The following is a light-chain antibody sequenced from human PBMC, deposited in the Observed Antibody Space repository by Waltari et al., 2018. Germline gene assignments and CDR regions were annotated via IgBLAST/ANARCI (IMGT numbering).Light chain of an antibody. J-gene: IGLJ3*02. Sequence: QSALTQPASVSGSPGQSITISCTGISSDIGAYNLVSWYQQHPGKAPKVIIYGVTERPSGVSDRFSGSKSANTASLTISGLQAEDEADYYCCSYADGTTSVFGGGTKVTVL. CDR1: SSDIGAYNL. CDR3: CSYADGTTSV. V-gene: IGLV2-23*02. CDR2: GVT.